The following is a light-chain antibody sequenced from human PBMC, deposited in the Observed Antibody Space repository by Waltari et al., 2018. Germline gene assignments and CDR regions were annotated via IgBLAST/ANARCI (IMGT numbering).Light chain of an antibody. CDR3: SSFTSSTTGI. J-gene: IGLJ2*01. Sequence: SALTQPDSVSGSPGQSITISCSGISSDSGGYEYVSRYQQHQGKAPKVIIYDVTNRPSGVSNRFSGSKSGSSASLTISGLQAEDEADYYCSSFTSSTTGIFGGGTKLTVL. V-gene: IGLV2-14*01. CDR2: DVT. CDR1: SSDSGGYEY.